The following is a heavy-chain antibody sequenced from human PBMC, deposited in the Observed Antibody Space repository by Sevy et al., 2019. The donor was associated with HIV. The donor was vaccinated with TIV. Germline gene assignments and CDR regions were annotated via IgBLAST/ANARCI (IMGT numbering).Heavy chain of an antibody. Sequence: GGSLRLSCAASGFTFSSYAIHWVRQAPGKGLEWVAVISDDGTNKYYADSVKGRFTISRDNSKNTLYLQMNSLRAEDTAVDYCARGGGYDFRTGFWAYWGQGTLVTVSS. CDR3: ARGGGYDFRTGFWAY. J-gene: IGHJ4*02. CDR2: ISDDGTNK. V-gene: IGHV3-30*04. CDR1: GFTFSSYA. D-gene: IGHD3-3*01.